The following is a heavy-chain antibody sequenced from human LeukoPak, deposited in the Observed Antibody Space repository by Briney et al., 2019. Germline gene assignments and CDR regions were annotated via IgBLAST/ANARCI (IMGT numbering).Heavy chain of an antibody. CDR2: ISDSGGRT. CDR3: AKRGVVIRVILVGFHKEAYYFDS. Sequence: GGSLRLSCAVSGITLSNYGMSWVRQAPGKGLEWVAGISDSGGRTNYADSVKGRFTISRDNPKNTLYLQMNSLRAEDTAVYFCAKRGVVIRVILVGFHKEAYYFDSWGQGALVAVSS. D-gene: IGHD3-22*01. J-gene: IGHJ4*02. V-gene: IGHV3-23*01. CDR1: GITLSNYG.